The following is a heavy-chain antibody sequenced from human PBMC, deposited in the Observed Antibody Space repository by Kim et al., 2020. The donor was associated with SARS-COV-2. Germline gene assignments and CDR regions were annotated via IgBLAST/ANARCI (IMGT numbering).Heavy chain of an antibody. V-gene: IGHV3-9*01. Sequence: GGSLRLSCAASGFTFDDYAMHWVRQPPGKGLEWVSGLGWNSGRIDYADSVKGRFTISRDNAKNSLYLQMNSLRAEDTAWYYCSKDARSQPGYNDQPYYMDVWGKGTTVTVSS. CDR2: LGWNSGRI. CDR1: GFTFDDYA. J-gene: IGHJ6*04. D-gene: IGHD1-20*01. CDR3: SKDARSQPGYNDQPYYMDV.